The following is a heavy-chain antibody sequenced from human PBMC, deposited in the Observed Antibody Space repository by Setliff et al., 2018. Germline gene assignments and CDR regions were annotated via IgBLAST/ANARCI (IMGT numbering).Heavy chain of an antibody. D-gene: IGHD3-3*01. CDR3: RFWSGYHKNDY. V-gene: IGHV4-34*01. Sequence: SETLSLTCTVYGGSFSDYYWGWVRQPPGKGLEWIGEINHSGSTNYIPSLKSRLTISVDTSKNQFSLKLSSVTAADTAMYYCRFWSGYHKNDYWGQGTLVTVSS. J-gene: IGHJ4*02. CDR1: GGSFSDYY. CDR2: INHSGST.